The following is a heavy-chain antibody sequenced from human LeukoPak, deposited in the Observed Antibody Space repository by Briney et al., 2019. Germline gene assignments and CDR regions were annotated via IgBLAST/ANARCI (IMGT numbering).Heavy chain of an antibody. D-gene: IGHD4-11*01. CDR3: ANLQAVGLGKQDDY. CDR2: ISGGGLGS. CDR1: GFTFSSYA. Sequence: PGGSLRLSGAASGFTFSSYAMSWVRQAPGKGWEGVSAISGGGLGSYYADSVKGRFTISRDNYKNTLYLQMNSLRAEDTAVYYCANLQAVGLGKQDDYWGQGTLVTVSS. J-gene: IGHJ4*02. V-gene: IGHV3-23*01.